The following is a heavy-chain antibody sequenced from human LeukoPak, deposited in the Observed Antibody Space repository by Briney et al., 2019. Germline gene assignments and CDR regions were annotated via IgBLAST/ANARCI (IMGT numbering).Heavy chain of an antibody. J-gene: IGHJ2*01. CDR3: ARGRGDYGGSPRYFDL. CDR2: IYYSGST. CDR1: GGSISSYY. Sequence: SETLSLTCTVSGGSISSYYWSWIRQPPGKGLEWIGYIYYSGSTYYNPSLKSRVTISVDTSKNQFSLKLSSVTAADTAVYYCARGRGDYGGSPRYFDLWGRGTLVTVSS. D-gene: IGHD4-23*01. V-gene: IGHV4-59*12.